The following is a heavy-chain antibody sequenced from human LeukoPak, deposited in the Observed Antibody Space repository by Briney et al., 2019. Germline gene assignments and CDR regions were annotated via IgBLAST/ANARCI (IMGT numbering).Heavy chain of an antibody. CDR2: ISTSSNFI. V-gene: IGHV3-21*01. J-gene: IGHJ4*02. CDR3: ARDQYSYGYPYYFDY. CDR1: GFTLSSYN. Sequence: GGSLRLSCAASGFTLSSYNMNWVRQAPGKGLEWVSSISTSSNFIYYADSVKGRFIISRDNAKNSLSLQMNSLRAEDTAVYYCARDQYSYGYPYYFDYWGQGTLVTVSS. D-gene: IGHD5-18*01.